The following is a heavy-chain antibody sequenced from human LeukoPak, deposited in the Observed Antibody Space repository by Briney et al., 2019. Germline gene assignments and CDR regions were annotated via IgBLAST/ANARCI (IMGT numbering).Heavy chain of an antibody. D-gene: IGHD4-17*01. CDR1: GYTFTNYG. CDR2: ISGYDVNT. CDR3: ARAPTVTTRVDY. Sequence: AASVKVSCKASGYTFTNYGISWVRQAPGQGLEWMGWISGYDVNTNSAQKLQDRVIMTTDTSTSTAYIELRSLGSDDTAVYYCARAPTVTTRVDYWGQGTLVTVSS. J-gene: IGHJ4*02. V-gene: IGHV1-18*01.